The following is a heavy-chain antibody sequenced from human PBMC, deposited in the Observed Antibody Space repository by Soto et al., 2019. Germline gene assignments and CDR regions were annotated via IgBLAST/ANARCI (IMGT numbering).Heavy chain of an antibody. CDR2: IYHSGST. CDR1: GGSISSSNW. D-gene: IGHD5-12*01. V-gene: IGHV4-4*02. CDR3: ARDRSGYDAFDI. Sequence: NPSETLSLTCAVSGGSISSSNWWSWVRQPPGKGLEWIGEIYHSGSTNYNPSLKSRVTISVDKSKNQFSLKLSSVTAADTAVYYCARDRSGYDAFDIWGQGTIVTVSS. J-gene: IGHJ3*02.